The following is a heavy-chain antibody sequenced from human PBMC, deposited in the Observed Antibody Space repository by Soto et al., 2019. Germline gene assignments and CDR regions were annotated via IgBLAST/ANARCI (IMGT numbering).Heavy chain of an antibody. Sequence: QVHLVESGGGLVKPGESLRLSCAASGFTFSDYPMGWIRQAPGKGPEWVSYIDNSGSTIYYADSVKGRFTISRDNAKNSLDLQINRLRAEDTVVYYCVRPCKYRGGGGPGNWFAPWGQGSVVIVSS. D-gene: IGHD2-21*01. CDR2: IDNSGSTI. V-gene: IGHV3-11*01. J-gene: IGHJ5*02. CDR1: GFTFSDYP. CDR3: VRPCKYRGGGGPGNWFAP.